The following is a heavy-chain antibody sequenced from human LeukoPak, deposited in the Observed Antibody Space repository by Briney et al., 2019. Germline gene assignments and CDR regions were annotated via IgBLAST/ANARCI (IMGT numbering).Heavy chain of an antibody. CDR3: AKGRGAAAAGDAFDI. D-gene: IGHD6-13*01. CDR1: GFTFSSYA. CDR2: ISGSGGST. V-gene: IGHV3-23*01. J-gene: IGHJ3*02. Sequence: GGSLRLSCAASGFTFSSYAINWVRQAPGKGLEWVSVISGSGGSTYNADSVKGRFTISRDNSKNTLYLQMTSLRAEDTAVYYCAKGRGAAAAGDAFDIWGQGTMVTVSS.